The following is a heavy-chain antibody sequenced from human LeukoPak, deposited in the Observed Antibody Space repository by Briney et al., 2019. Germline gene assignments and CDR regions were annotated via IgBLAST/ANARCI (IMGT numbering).Heavy chain of an antibody. Sequence: GGSLRLSCAASGFTFSSYSMNWVRQAPGKGLEWVSYISSSSSTIYYADSVKGRFTISRDNSKNTLYLQMNSLRAEDTAVYYCAKEEGTRGYWGQGTLVTVSS. CDR2: ISSSSSTI. CDR1: GFTFSSYS. V-gene: IGHV3-48*01. D-gene: IGHD1-14*01. J-gene: IGHJ4*02. CDR3: AKEEGTRGY.